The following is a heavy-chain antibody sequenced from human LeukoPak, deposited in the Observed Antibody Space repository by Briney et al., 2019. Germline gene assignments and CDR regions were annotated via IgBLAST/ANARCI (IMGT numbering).Heavy chain of an antibody. CDR1: GASISSVDIC. CDR3: ARVPFYDSSGVF. CDR2: IYYSGST. J-gene: IGHJ4*02. Sequence: PSQTLSLTCTVSGASISSVDICWSWLRQPPGKGLEWIGYIYYSGSTYYNPALKSRVTITSDTSKNHFSLTLSSVTAADTAMYYCARVPFYDSSGVFWGQGSLVTVSS. V-gene: IGHV4-30-4*01. D-gene: IGHD3-22*01.